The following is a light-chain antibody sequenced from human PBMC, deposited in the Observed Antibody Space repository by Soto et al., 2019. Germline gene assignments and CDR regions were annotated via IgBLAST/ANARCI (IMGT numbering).Light chain of an antibody. V-gene: IGKV3-11*01. CDR1: QSVNSN. J-gene: IGKJ5*01. Sequence: EIVLTQSPASLSLSPGERATLSCRASQSVNSNLAWYQHKPGQAPRLLIYDASNRATGIPARFSGSGSGTYFTLTVSSLEPEDFAVYYCQHGSDWPPFTFGQGTRLE. CDR2: DAS. CDR3: QHGSDWPPFT.